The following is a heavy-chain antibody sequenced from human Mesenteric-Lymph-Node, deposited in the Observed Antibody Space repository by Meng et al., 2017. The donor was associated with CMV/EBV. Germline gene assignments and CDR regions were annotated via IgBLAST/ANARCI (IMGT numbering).Heavy chain of an antibody. Sequence: GGSLRLSCAASGFSFSNYAMHWVRQAPGRGLEWVAVISYDGSNDYYADSVKGRFTISRDNAKNSLYLQMNSLRAEDTAVYYCARGLWVQPGDYWGQGTLVTVSS. CDR3: ARGLWVQPGDY. CDR2: ISYDGSND. J-gene: IGHJ4*02. V-gene: IGHV3-30-3*01. CDR1: GFSFSNYA. D-gene: IGHD2-21*01.